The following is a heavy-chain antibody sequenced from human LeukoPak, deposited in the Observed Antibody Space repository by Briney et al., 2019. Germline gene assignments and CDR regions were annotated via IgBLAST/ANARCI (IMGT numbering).Heavy chain of an antibody. CDR3: AKMQYSYGYDGVDY. J-gene: IGHJ4*02. CDR1: GFTFSSYA. CDR2: ISGSGGST. V-gene: IGHV3-23*01. D-gene: IGHD5-18*01. Sequence: GGSLRLSCAASGFTFSSYAMSWVRQAPGEGLEWVSAISGSGGSTYYADSVKGRFTISRDNSKNTLYLQMNSLRAEDTAVYYCAKMQYSYGYDGVDYWGQGTLVTVSS.